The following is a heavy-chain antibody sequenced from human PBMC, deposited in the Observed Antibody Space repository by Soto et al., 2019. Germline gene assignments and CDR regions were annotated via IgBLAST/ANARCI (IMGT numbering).Heavy chain of an antibody. V-gene: IGHV1-69*13. CDR1: GGTFSSYA. D-gene: IGHD2-21*02. CDR3: ASCYFGLYYYYGMDV. J-gene: IGHJ6*02. Sequence: ASVKVSCKASGGTFSSYAISWVRQAPGQGLEWMGGIIPIFGTANYAQKFQGRVTITADESTSTAYMELSSLRSEDTAVYYCASCYFGLYYYYGMDVWGQGTTVTVS. CDR2: IIPIFGTA.